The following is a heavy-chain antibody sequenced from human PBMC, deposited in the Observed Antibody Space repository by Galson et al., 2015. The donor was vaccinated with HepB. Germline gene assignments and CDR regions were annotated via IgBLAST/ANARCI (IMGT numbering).Heavy chain of an antibody. J-gene: IGHJ4*02. V-gene: IGHV3-64D*06. CDR2: INRNGGRT. CDR1: GFTFSSYA. Sequence: SLRLSCAVSGFTFSSYAMHWVRQAPGQGLEYVSAINRNGGRTYYADSVKGRFTVSRDNSKNTVYIQMSSLRAEDTAVYYCVKDRGSSSWWGGYFDYWGQGTLVTVSS. CDR3: VKDRGSSSWWGGYFDY. D-gene: IGHD6-13*01.